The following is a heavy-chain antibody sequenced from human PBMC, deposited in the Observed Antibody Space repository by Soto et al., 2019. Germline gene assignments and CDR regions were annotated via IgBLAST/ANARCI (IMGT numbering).Heavy chain of an antibody. J-gene: IGHJ4*02. CDR2: VSLTGDRT. CDR3: ARGGGYCTPTSCAIDS. Sequence: GWSLRLSCVSSRFSFISYEMSWVRQAAGKGLEWVSRVSLTGDRTNYAGSVKGRFTVSRDNFKNTLYLEMDSLRPEDTAIYYCARGGGYCTPTSCAIDSWGRGTPVTVSS. D-gene: IGHD2-8*01. CDR1: RFSFISYE. V-gene: IGHV3-23*01.